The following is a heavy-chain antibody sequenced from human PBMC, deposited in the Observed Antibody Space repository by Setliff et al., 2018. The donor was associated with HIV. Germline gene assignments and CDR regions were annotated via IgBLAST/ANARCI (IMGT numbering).Heavy chain of an antibody. V-gene: IGHV3-30*01. CDR3: AREAGNPRDSKLRGRQSNWFDP. J-gene: IGHJ5*02. Sequence: GGSLRLSCVASGFTFSNFAMHWVRQAPGKGLEWVSVISYDGSNKYYADSVKGRFTISRDNSKNTLYLQMNSLRADDTAVYYCAREAGNPRDSKLRGRQSNWFDPWGQGTLVTV. D-gene: IGHD6-13*01. CDR2: ISYDGSNK. CDR1: GFTFSNFA.